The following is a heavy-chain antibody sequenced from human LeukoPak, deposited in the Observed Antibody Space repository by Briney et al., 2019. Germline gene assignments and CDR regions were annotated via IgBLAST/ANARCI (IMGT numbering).Heavy chain of an antibody. D-gene: IGHD3-16*02. CDR3: ARGRYKYPFDY. Sequence: SETLSLTCAVYGGSFRGYYWSWIRQPPGKGLEWIGEINHSGSTNYNPSLKSRVTISVDTSKNQFSLKLSSVTAADTAVYYCARGRYKYPFDYWGQGTLVTVSS. J-gene: IGHJ4*02. CDR1: GGSFRGYY. V-gene: IGHV4-34*01. CDR2: INHSGST.